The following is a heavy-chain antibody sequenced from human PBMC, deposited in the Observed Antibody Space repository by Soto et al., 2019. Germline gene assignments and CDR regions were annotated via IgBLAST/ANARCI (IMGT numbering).Heavy chain of an antibody. Sequence: QITLKESGPTLVKPTQTLTLTCTFSGFSLSTSGVGVGWIRQPPGKALEWLALIYWDDDKHYSPSLRSTLTITQDTSKIQVVLTMTNMDPVDTATYYCAHGNTYYYDSSGSTALYGWYFALWGRGTLVTVSS. CDR1: GFSLSTSGVG. CDR2: IYWDDDK. V-gene: IGHV2-5*02. D-gene: IGHD3-22*01. J-gene: IGHJ2*01. CDR3: AHGNTYYYDSSGSTALYGWYFAL.